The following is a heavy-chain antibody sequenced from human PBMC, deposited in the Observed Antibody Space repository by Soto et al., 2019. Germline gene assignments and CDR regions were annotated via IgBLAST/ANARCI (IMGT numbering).Heavy chain of an antibody. J-gene: IGHJ5*02. CDR1: GGSISSYY. V-gene: IGHV4-59*08. Sequence: SETLSLTCTVSGGSISSYYWSWIRQPPGKGLEWIGYMYYGGRTNYNPSLKSRVTISVDTSKMQVSLKLSSVTAADTAVYFCARGTPSPLIVRSSRGPWFDHWGQGTLVTLSS. D-gene: IGHD2-15*01. CDR3: ARGTPSPLIVRSSRGPWFDH. CDR2: MYYGGRT.